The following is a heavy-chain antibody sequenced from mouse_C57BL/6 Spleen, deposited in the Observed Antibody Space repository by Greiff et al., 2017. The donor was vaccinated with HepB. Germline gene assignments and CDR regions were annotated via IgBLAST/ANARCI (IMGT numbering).Heavy chain of an antibody. CDR3: ARSGRGNYDY. CDR2: INPGSGGT. Sequence: QVQLKQSGAELVRPGTSVKVYCKASGYAFTNYLIEWVKQRPGQGLEWIGVINPGSGGTNYNEKFKGKATLTADKSSSTAYMQLSSLTSEDSAVYFCARSGRGNYDYWGQGTTLTVSS. D-gene: IGHD2-1*01. J-gene: IGHJ2*01. CDR1: GYAFTNYL. V-gene: IGHV1-54*01.